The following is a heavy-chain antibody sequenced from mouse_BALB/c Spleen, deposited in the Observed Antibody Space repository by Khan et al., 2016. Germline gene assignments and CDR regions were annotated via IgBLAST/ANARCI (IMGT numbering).Heavy chain of an antibody. CDR3: ARRNWDVNY. V-gene: IGHV3-2*02. D-gene: IGHD4-1*02. Sequence: EVQLQESGPGLVKPSQSLSLTCTVTGYSITSDYAWNWIRQFPGNKLEWMGYISYSGSTSYNPSLKSRISITRDQSKNQFFLQLNSVTTEDTATDYCARRNWDVNYWGQGTTLTVSS. CDR1: GYSITSDYA. J-gene: IGHJ2*01. CDR2: ISYSGST.